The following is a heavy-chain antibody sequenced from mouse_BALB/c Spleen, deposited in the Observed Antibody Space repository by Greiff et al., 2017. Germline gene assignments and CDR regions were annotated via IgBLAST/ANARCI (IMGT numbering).Heavy chain of an antibody. V-gene: IGHV1-4*01. J-gene: IGHJ4*01. CDR3: ARSGGWLPAMDY. CDR2: INPSSGYT. D-gene: IGHD2-2*01. CDR1: GYTFTSYT. Sequence: VQVVESGAELARPGASVKMSCKASGYTFTSYTMHWVKQRPGQGLEWIGYINPSSGYTNYNQKFKDKATLTADKSSSTAYMQLSSLTSEDSAVYYCARSGGWLPAMDYWGQGTSVTVSS.